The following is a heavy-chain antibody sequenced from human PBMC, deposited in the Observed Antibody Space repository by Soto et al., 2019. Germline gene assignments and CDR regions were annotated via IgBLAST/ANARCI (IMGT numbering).Heavy chain of an antibody. CDR2: IYYSLST. CDR1: GGSISSGGYY. V-gene: IGHV4-31*03. CDR3: ARAKVYYDFWSGYTPYVSSGMYGMDV. J-gene: IGHJ6*02. Sequence: SDTLSLTCTVSGGSISSGGYYWSWIRQHPGKGLEWIGYIYYSLSTYYNPSLKSRVTISVDTSKNQFSLKLSSVTAADTAVYYCARAKVYYDFWSGYTPYVSSGMYGMDVWGQGTTVTVSS. D-gene: IGHD3-3*01.